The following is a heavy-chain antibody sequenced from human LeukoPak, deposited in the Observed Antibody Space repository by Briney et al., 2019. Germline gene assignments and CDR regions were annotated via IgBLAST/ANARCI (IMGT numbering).Heavy chain of an antibody. V-gene: IGHV1-69*05. CDR1: GGTFSSYA. D-gene: IGHD6-13*01. CDR3: ARAGYSSSWYGPEVYYYYMGV. Sequence: GASVKVSCKASGGTFSSYAISWVRQAPGQGLEWMGGIIPIFGTANYAQKFQGRVTITTDESTSTAYMELSSLRSEDTAVYYCARAGYSSSWYGPEVYYYYMGVWGKGTTVTVSS. J-gene: IGHJ6*03. CDR2: IIPIFGTA.